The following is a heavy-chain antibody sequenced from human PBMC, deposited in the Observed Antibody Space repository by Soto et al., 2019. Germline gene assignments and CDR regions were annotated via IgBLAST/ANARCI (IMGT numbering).Heavy chain of an antibody. D-gene: IGHD2-15*01. Sequence: QVQLVESGGGVVQPGRSLRLSCAASDFTFSDYVMHWVRQAPGKGLEWVARISYDGNYKYYADPVKGRFTISRDTSKNTLFLQMNSLKAEDTAVYYCAKDRGRYCSGGICFLFDDWGQGTLVTVSS. CDR3: AKDRGRYCSGGICFLFDD. CDR1: DFTFSDYV. J-gene: IGHJ4*02. CDR2: ISYDGNYK. V-gene: IGHV3-30*18.